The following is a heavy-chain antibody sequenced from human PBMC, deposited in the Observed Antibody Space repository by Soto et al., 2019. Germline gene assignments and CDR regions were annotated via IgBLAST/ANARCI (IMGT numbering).Heavy chain of an antibody. CDR3: ARVATYCSGGSCFRGVGMDV. Sequence: PSETLSLTCAVYGGSFSGYYWSWIRQPPGKGLEWIGEINHSGSTNYNPSLKSRVTISVDTSKNQFSLKLSSVTAADTAVYYCARVATYCSGGSCFRGVGMDVWGKGTTVTVSS. V-gene: IGHV4-34*01. J-gene: IGHJ6*04. D-gene: IGHD2-15*01. CDR2: INHSGST. CDR1: GGSFSGYY.